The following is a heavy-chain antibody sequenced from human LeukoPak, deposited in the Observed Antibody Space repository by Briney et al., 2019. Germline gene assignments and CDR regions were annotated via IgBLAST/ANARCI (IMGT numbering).Heavy chain of an antibody. V-gene: IGHV1-3*01. CDR1: GYTFTSYA. CDR3: ASPHERYCSGGSCYPRPFDY. Sequence: ASVKVSCKASGYTFTSYAMHWVRQAPGQRLEWMGWTNAGNGNTKYSQKFQGRVTITRDTSASTAYMELSSLRSEDTAVYYCASPHERYCSGGSCYPRPFDYWGQGTLVTVSS. J-gene: IGHJ4*02. D-gene: IGHD2-15*01. CDR2: TNAGNGNT.